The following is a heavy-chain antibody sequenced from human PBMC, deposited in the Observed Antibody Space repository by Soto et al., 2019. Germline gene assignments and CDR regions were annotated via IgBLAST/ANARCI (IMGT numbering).Heavy chain of an antibody. J-gene: IGHJ6*02. CDR1: GGSLSGYY. CDR2: INHRGSS. D-gene: IGHD1-7*01. CDR3: ARSDNRNSLYGVDV. V-gene: IGHV4-34*01. Sequence: LSLTCAVNGGSLSGYYWSWIRQSPGKGLEWIGEINHRGSSDYNPSLKSRVTISIDASKNHVTLELTSVTAAGTAVYYCARSDNRNSLYGVDVWGQGTAVTVSS.